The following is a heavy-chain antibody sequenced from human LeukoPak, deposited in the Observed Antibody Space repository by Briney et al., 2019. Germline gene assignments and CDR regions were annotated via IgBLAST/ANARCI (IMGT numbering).Heavy chain of an antibody. Sequence: SETLSLTCTVSGGSISSSSYYWGWVRQPPGKGLEWIGGINHSGNTNYNPSLKSRVTISVDTSKNQFSLKLSSVTAADTAVYYCSRGDYGYCSSTSCYRPSYYYGMDVWGQGTTVTVAS. J-gene: IGHJ6*01. CDR1: GGSISSSSYY. D-gene: IGHD2-2*02. V-gene: IGHV4-39*07. CDR2: INHSGNT. CDR3: SRGDYGYCSSTSCYRPSYYYGMDV.